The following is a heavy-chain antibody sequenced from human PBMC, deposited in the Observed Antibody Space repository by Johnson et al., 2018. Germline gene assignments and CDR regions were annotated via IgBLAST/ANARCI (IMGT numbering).Heavy chain of an antibody. Sequence: EVQLVETGAEVKKPGESXKISCKGSGYSFTSYWIGWVRQMPGKGLEGMGIIYSGDSDTRYSPSFNGQVTISADKSISTADLQWSSLKASDTAMYYCARHRDEGDYYYYMDVWGQGTTVTVSS. V-gene: IGHV5-51*01. J-gene: IGHJ6*03. D-gene: IGHD3-10*01. CDR1: GYSFTSYW. CDR3: ARHRDEGDYYYYMDV. CDR2: IYSGDSDT.